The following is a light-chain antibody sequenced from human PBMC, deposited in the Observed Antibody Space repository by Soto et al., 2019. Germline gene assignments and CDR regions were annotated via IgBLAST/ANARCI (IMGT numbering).Light chain of an antibody. V-gene: IGKV1-5*03. CDR1: HSISSC. Sequence: DIQMTHSPSTRSASVGDRVTITCRASHSISSCLACYQQKPGKARQLLIYKASRLESGVPSRFSGGGSGTEFTLTISSLQPDDFATYYCQQYNRYPLPFAGGTKVEIK. CDR2: KAS. CDR3: QQYNRYPLP. J-gene: IGKJ4*01.